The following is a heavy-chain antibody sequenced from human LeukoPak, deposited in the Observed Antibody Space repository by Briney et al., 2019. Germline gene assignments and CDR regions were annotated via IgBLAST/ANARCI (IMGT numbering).Heavy chain of an antibody. V-gene: IGHV1-24*01. CDR3: ATSQYNWFDP. CDR1: GGTFSSYA. CDR2: FDPEDGET. J-gene: IGHJ5*02. Sequence: ASVKVSCKASGGTFSSYAISWVRQAPGKGLEWMGGFDPEDGETIYAQKFQGRVTMTEDTSTDTAYMELSSLRSEDTAVYYCATSQYNWFDPWGQGTLVTVSS.